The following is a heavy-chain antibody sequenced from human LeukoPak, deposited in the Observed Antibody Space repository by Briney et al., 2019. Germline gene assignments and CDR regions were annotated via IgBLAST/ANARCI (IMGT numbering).Heavy chain of an antibody. CDR2: IKQDGSEK. J-gene: IGHJ6*03. V-gene: IGHV3-7*01. CDR1: GFTFSSYG. D-gene: IGHD5-18*01. CDR3: ARGGYSYGYPSYYMDV. Sequence: HPGGSLRLSCAASGFTFSSYGMHWVRQAPGKGLEWVANIKQDGSEKYYVDSVKGRFTISRDNAKNSLYLQMNSLRAEDTAVYYCARGGYSYGYPSYYMDVWGKGTTVTVSS.